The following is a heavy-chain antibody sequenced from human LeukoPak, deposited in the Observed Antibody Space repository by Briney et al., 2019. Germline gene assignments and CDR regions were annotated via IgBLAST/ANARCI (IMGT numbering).Heavy chain of an antibody. CDR3: AELGITMIGGV. V-gene: IGHV3-48*03. D-gene: IGHD3-10*02. Sequence: GGSLRLSRAASGFTFSSYEMNWVRQAPGKGLEWVSYISSSGSTIYYADSVKGRFTISRDNAKNLLYLQMNSLRAEDTAVYYCAELGITMIGGVWGKGTTVTISS. J-gene: IGHJ6*04. CDR1: GFTFSSYE. CDR2: ISSSGSTI.